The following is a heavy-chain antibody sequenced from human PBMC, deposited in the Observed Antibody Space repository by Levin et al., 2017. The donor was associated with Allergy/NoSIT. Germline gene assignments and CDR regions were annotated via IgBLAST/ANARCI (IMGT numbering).Heavy chain of an antibody. V-gene: IGHV3-23*01. CDR2: ISDSGDNT. CDR1: RFTFSKYA. J-gene: IGHJ4*02. CDR3: AKERAVPGVTEGGNFDS. Sequence: GESLKISCAASRFTFSKYAMSWVRQAPGKGLEWVSGISDSGDNTFYADSVKGRFAISRDNSKNTLFPQMNRLRAEDTAVYFCAKERAVPGVTEGGNFDSWGQGTLVTVSS. D-gene: IGHD1-20*01.